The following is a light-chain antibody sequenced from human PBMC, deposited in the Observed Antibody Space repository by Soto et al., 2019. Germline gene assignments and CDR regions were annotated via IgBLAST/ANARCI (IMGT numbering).Light chain of an antibody. V-gene: IGLV2-23*02. Sequence: QSVLTQPASVSGSPGQSITISCTGTSSDVGSYNLVSWYQQHPGKAPKLMIYDVSKRPSGVSNRFSGSKSGNTASLTISGLQAEDEADYYCCSYAGRSTPYVFGTGTKLTVL. CDR3: CSYAGRSTPYV. J-gene: IGLJ1*01. CDR2: DVS. CDR1: SSDVGSYNL.